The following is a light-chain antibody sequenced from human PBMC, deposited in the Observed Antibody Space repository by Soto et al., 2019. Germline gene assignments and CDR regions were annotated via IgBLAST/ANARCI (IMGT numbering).Light chain of an antibody. CDR3: QQLFNSPIT. J-gene: IGKJ5*01. CDR2: AAS. V-gene: IGKV1-9*01. Sequence: DIQMTHSPSSLSASVGDRVTITCRASQGISSYLGWYQQKPGKAHKXLIYAASTLESGVPSRFSATVSGTECSLTITSLQPEDFATYYCQQLFNSPITFGQGTRLEIK. CDR1: QGISSY.